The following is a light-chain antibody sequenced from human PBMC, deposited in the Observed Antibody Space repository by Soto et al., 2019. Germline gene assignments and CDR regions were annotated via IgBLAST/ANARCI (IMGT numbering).Light chain of an antibody. J-gene: IGKJ5*01. Sequence: EIVLTQSPATVSLSPGERATLSFRASQSVNIYLAWYQQKPGQAPRLLIYGASSRATGIPDRFSGSGSGTDFTLTISRLEPEDFAVYYCQQYDRAPITFGQGTRLEI. V-gene: IGKV3-20*01. CDR3: QQYDRAPIT. CDR2: GAS. CDR1: QSVNIY.